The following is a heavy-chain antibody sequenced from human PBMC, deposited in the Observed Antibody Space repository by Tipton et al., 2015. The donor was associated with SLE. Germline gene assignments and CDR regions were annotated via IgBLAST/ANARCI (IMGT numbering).Heavy chain of an antibody. CDR1: GGSISSSSYY. J-gene: IGHJ4*02. CDR3: ARAYYDFWSGAPYFDY. D-gene: IGHD3-3*01. Sequence: TLSLTCTVSGGSISSSSYYWGWIRQPPGKGLEWIGSIYYSGSTYYNPSLKSRVTISVDTSKNQFSLKLSSVTAADTAVYYCARAYYDFWSGAPYFDYWGQGTPVTVSS. CDR2: IYYSGST. V-gene: IGHV4-39*01.